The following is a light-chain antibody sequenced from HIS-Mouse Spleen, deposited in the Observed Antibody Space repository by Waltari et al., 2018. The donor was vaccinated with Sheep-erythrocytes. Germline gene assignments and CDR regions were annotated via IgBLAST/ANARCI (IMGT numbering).Light chain of an antibody. Sequence: QPALTQPRSVSASPGQSVTISCTGTSSDVGGSNYVSWYQQHPGKAPKLMIYDVSKRPSGVPDRFSGSRSGNTASLTISGLQAEDEADYYCCSYAGSYNYVFGTGTKVTVL. V-gene: IGLV2-11*01. J-gene: IGLJ1*01. CDR1: SSDVGGSNY. CDR3: CSYAGSYNYV. CDR2: DVS.